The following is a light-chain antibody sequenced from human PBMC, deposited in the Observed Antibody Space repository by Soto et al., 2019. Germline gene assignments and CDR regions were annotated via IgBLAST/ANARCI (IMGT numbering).Light chain of an antibody. CDR3: GSWDSSLSAYV. Sequence: QSVLTQPPSVSGAPGQRVTISCTGSSSNIGAGYDVHWYQQLPGTAPKLLTYDDHKRPSGIHDRFSGSNSGTSATLGITGSQTGDEADYYCGSWDSSLSAYVFATGTKVTVL. V-gene: IGLV1-40*01. J-gene: IGLJ1*01. CDR2: DDH. CDR1: SSNIGAGYD.